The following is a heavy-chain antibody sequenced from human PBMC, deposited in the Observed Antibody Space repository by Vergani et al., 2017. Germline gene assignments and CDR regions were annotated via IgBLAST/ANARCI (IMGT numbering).Heavy chain of an antibody. CDR2: VFYGGRT. J-gene: IGHJ4*02. V-gene: IGHV4-39*01. CDR3: ARHISVVRPSSMTAFDY. D-gene: IGHD2-21*01. CDR1: GGSIRSTFYY. Sequence: QLQLQESDPGLVKPSETLSLTCTVSGGSIRSTFYYWGWIRQPPGKGLEWIGTVFYGGRTSYNPSLKSRVTLSLDTSKKQISLHLTSVTAADTAVYYCARHISVVRPSSMTAFDYWGQGTLVTVSS.